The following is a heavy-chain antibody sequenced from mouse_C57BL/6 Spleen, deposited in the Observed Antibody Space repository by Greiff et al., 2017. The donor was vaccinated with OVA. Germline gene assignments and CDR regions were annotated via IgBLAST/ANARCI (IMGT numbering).Heavy chain of an antibody. J-gene: IGHJ4*01. CDR3: ARYYYDYPYYAMDY. D-gene: IGHD2-4*01. CDR2: IYPGSGNT. Sequence: VQGVESGAELVRPGASVKLSCKASGYTFTDYYINWVKQRPGQGLEWIARIYPGSGNTYYNEKFTGKATLTAEKSSSTAYMQLSSLTSEDSAVYFCARYYYDYPYYAMDYWGQGTSVTVSS. V-gene: IGHV1-76*01. CDR1: GYTFTDYY.